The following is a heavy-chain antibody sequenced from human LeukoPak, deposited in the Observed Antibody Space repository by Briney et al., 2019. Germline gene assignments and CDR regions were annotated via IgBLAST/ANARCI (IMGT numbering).Heavy chain of an antibody. CDR1: GGSISSSSYY. CDR2: IYYSGST. CDR3: ARDLGAPTIFGVVIIGGWFDP. D-gene: IGHD3-3*01. V-gene: IGHV4-39*07. Sequence: SETLSLTCTVSGGSISSSSYYWGWIRQPPGKGLEWIGSIYYSGSTYYNPSLKSRVTISVDTSKNQFSLKLSSVTAADTAVYYCARDLGAPTIFGVVIIGGWFDPWGQGTLVTVSS. J-gene: IGHJ5*02.